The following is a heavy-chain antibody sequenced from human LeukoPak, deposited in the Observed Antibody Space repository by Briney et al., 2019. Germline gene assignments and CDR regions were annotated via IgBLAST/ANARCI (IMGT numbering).Heavy chain of an antibody. J-gene: IGHJ5*02. D-gene: IGHD1-20*01. CDR1: GGSINSGGYS. V-gene: IGHV4-30-4*07. CDR2: IYYSGST. CDR3: ARDWPYNWSNNWFDP. Sequence: SQTLSLTCAVSGGSINSGGYSWSWIRQPPGKGLEWIGYIYYSGSTYYNPSLKGRATISLDTSKNQISLKVNSVIVADTAVYYCARDWPYNWSNNWFDPWGQGTLVTVSS.